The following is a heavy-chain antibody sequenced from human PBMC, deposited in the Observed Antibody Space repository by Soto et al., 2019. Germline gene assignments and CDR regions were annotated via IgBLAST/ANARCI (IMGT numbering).Heavy chain of an antibody. CDR2: IKSKSDGETT. D-gene: IGHD3-10*01. Sequence: EVELVESGGGLVKPGGPLTLSCEGSGFTFRNAWMSWVRQAPGKGLEWVGRIKSKSDGETTDYAVPVKGRFTISRDDSKTTFYLRMSSLKSEDTAVYYCTTDLILWFGEYTFAMDVWGQGTTVTVSS. CDR1: GFTFRNAW. J-gene: IGHJ6*02. V-gene: IGHV3-15*01. CDR3: TTDLILWFGEYTFAMDV.